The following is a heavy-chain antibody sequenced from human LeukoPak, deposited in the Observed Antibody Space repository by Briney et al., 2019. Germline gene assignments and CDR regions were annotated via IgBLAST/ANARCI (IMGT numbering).Heavy chain of an antibody. Sequence: PEALSLTPAVYGGSFCGYYWSWIRQPPGEGLECVGEVNLSGRANYNPSLKSRVTISVDTSKNQFSLKMSSVNAADTAVYYWARGSQDIVVVVAALGYYFDYWGQGTLVTVSS. J-gene: IGHJ4*02. D-gene: IGHD2-15*01. V-gene: IGHV4-34*01. CDR1: GGSFCGYY. CDR2: VNLSGRA. CDR3: ARGSQDIVVVVAALGYYFDY.